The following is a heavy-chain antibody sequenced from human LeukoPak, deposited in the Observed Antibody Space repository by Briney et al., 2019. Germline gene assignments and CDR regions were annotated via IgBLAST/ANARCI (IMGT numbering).Heavy chain of an antibody. CDR3: ARDLMYYDFWSGYYGMGFDY. CDR1: GGSISSSSYY. D-gene: IGHD3-3*01. CDR2: IYYSGST. Sequence: PSETLSLTCTVYGGSISSSSYYSGWIRQPPGKGLEWIGSIYYSGSTYYNPSLKSRVTISVDTSKNQFSLKLSSVTAADTAVYYCARDLMYYDFWSGYYGMGFDYWGQGTLVTVSS. J-gene: IGHJ4*02. V-gene: IGHV4-39*07.